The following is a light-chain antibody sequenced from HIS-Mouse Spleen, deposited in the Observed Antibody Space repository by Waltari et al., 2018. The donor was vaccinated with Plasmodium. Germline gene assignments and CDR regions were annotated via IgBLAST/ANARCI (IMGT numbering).Light chain of an antibody. J-gene: IGKJ4*01. CDR2: GAS. V-gene: IGKV3-20*01. CDR1: QSVSSSH. CDR3: QEYGSSPT. Sequence: EIVLTQSPGTLSLSPGERATLACRASQSVSSSHLARYQQKPGQAPRLLINGASSRATGIPDRFSGSGSGTVFTLNISRLEPEDFAVYYCQEYGSSPTFGGGTKVEIK.